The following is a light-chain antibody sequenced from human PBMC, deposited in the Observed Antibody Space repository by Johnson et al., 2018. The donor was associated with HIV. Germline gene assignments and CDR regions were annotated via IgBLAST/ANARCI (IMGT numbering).Light chain of an antibody. Sequence: QSVLTQPPSVSAAPGQKVTISCSGSSSNIGNNYVSWYQQLPGTAPKLLLYENNKRPSGIPDRFSGSTSGTSGTLAITGLQTGDEADYYCGTGDTSLSVYVFGTGTKVTVL. V-gene: IGLV1-51*02. CDR2: ENN. CDR1: SSNIGNNY. J-gene: IGLJ1*01. CDR3: GTGDTSLSVYV.